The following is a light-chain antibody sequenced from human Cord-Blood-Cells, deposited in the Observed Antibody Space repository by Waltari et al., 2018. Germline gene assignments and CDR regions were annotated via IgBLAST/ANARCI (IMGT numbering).Light chain of an antibody. CDR3: SSYTSSSTRV. J-gene: IGLJ1*01. CDR2: EVS. Sequence: QSALTQPASESGSPGHSITLSCTGTSSDVGGYNYVTWYQQHPGKAPKLMIYEVSHRPSGVSNRFSGSNSGNTASLTISGRQAEDEADYYCSSYTSSSTRVFGTGTKVTVL. V-gene: IGLV2-14*01. CDR1: SSDVGGYNY.